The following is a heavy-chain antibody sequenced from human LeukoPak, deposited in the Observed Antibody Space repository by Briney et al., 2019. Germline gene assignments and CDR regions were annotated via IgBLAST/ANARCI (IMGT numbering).Heavy chain of an antibody. CDR2: FDPEDGET. Sequence: ASVKVSCKVSGYTLTELSMHWVRQAPGKGLEWMGGFDPEDGETIYAQKFQGRVTMTEDTPTDTAYMELSSLRSEDTAVYYCATDRGSQRIAAAGTYYYMDVWGKGTTVTVSS. CDR3: ATDRGSQRIAAAGTYYYMDV. D-gene: IGHD6-13*01. V-gene: IGHV1-24*01. CDR1: GYTLTELS. J-gene: IGHJ6*03.